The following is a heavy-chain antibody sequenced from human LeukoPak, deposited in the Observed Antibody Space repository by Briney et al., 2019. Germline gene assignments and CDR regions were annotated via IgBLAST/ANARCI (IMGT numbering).Heavy chain of an antibody. D-gene: IGHD4-17*01. Sequence: GGSLRLSCAASGFTFSSYGMHWVRQAPGKGLEWVSFIRYEGGNTYYGDSVKGRFTISRDNSKNTLYLLMNNLTAEDTAVYYCAKNSLSYSDRCHPLDFWGQGTMVTVSS. J-gene: IGHJ3*01. CDR1: GFTFSSYG. CDR3: AKNSLSYSDRCHPLDF. CDR2: IRYEGGNT. V-gene: IGHV3-30*02.